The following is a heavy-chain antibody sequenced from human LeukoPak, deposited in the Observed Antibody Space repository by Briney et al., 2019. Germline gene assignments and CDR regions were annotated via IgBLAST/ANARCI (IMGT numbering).Heavy chain of an antibody. D-gene: IGHD3-22*01. V-gene: IGHV3-30*03. CDR1: GFTFSSYG. Sequence: GGSLRLSCAASGFTFSSYGMHWLRQAPGKGLEWVAVISYDGSNKYYADSVKGRFTISRDNSKNTLYLQMNSLRAEDTAVYYCARGYDSSGYYLDYFDYWGQGTLVTVSS. CDR3: ARGYDSSGYYLDYFDY. CDR2: ISYDGSNK. J-gene: IGHJ4*02.